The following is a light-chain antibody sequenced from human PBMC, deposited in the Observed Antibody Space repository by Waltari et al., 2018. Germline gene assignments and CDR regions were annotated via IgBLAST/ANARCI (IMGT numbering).Light chain of an antibody. V-gene: IGKV3-20*01. Sequence: EIVLTQSPGTLSSSPGERATLSCRASQRVSRTLAWYQQKPGQAPRLLIYGAATRATGIPERFSGGGSGTDFSLTINRLEPEDFAVYYCQHYVRLPATFGQGTKVEIK. J-gene: IGKJ1*01. CDR1: QRVSRT. CDR2: GAA. CDR3: QHYVRLPAT.